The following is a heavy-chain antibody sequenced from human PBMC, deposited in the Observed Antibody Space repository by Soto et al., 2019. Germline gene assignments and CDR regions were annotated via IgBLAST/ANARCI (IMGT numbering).Heavy chain of an antibody. Sequence: EVQLVESGGALIQPGGSLRLSCAASGFTFSAYWMHWVRQAPGKGLVWVSRINPDGSDTSYADSVKGRFTISRDNAKNTLYLQMNSLGADDTAVYYCSIETFGPRDYWGQGTLVTVSS. V-gene: IGHV3-74*01. CDR2: INPDGSDT. D-gene: IGHD3-10*01. CDR1: GFTFSAYW. J-gene: IGHJ4*02. CDR3: SIETFGPRDY.